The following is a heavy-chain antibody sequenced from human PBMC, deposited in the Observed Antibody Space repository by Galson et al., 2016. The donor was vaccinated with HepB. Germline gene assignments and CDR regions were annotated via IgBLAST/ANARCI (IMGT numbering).Heavy chain of an antibody. Sequence: SLRLSCAASGFTFDDYAMHWVRQAPGQGLEWISGINFNSVIIGYADSVKGRFTISRDNAKNSLYLQMNTLRAEDTALYSCVKDTDGVVVAATGGLGPWGQGTLVTVSS. CDR3: VKDTDGVVVAATGGLGP. V-gene: IGHV3-9*01. CDR2: INFNSVII. D-gene: IGHD2-15*01. CDR1: GFTFDDYA. J-gene: IGHJ5*02.